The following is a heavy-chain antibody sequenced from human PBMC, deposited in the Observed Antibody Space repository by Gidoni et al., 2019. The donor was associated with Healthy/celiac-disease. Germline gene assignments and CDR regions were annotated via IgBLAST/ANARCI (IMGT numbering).Heavy chain of an antibody. V-gene: IGHV1-8*01. D-gene: IGHD2-2*01. CDR3: ARVPPWPLRRRCSSTSRYWFDP. CDR1: GYTFTSYD. J-gene: IGHJ5*02. Sequence: QVQLVQSGAEVKKPGASVKVSCKASGYTFTSYDINWVRQATGQGLEWMGWMNPNSGNTGYAQKFQGRVTMTRNTSISTAYMELSSLRSEDTAVYYCARVPPWPLRRRCSSTSRYWFDPWGQGTLVTVSS. CDR2: MNPNSGNT.